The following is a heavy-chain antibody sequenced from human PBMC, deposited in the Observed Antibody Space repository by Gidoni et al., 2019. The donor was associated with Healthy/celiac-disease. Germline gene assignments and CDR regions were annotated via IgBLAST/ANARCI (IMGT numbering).Heavy chain of an antibody. Sequence: QVQLVESGGGVVQPGRSLRLSCAASGFTFSSYAMHWVRQAQGKGLEGVAVISYDGSNKYYADSVKGRFTISRDNSKNTLYLQMNSLRAEDTAVYYCARATYQLLYGYDAFDIWGQGTMVTVSS. J-gene: IGHJ3*02. V-gene: IGHV3-30-3*01. D-gene: IGHD2-2*02. CDR2: ISYDGSNK. CDR3: ARATYQLLYGYDAFDI. CDR1: GFTFSSYA.